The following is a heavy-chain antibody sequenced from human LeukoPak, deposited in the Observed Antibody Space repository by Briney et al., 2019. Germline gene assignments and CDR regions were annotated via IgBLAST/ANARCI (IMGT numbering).Heavy chain of an antibody. J-gene: IGHJ4*02. CDR1: GGSISSYY. Sequence: ASETLSLTCTVSGGSISSYYWSWIRQPPGKGLEWIGYIYYSGSTNYNPSLKSRVTISVDTSKNQFSLKLSSVTAADTAVYYCARVNYGSATKVDYWGQGTLVTVSS. CDR3: ARVNYGSATKVDY. V-gene: IGHV4-59*01. D-gene: IGHD3-10*01. CDR2: IYYSGST.